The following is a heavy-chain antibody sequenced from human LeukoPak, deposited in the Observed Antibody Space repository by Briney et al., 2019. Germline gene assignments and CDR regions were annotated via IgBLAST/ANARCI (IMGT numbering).Heavy chain of an antibody. CDR2: IIPIFGTA. CDR1: GGTFSSYA. D-gene: IGHD6-13*01. CDR3: ARAALRTAAAGPFDY. Sequence: SVKVSCKASGGTFSSYAISWVRQAPGQGLEWMGGIIPIFGTANYAQKFQGRVTITTDESTSTAYMELSSLRSEDTAVYYCARAALRTAAAGPFDYWGQGTLVTVSS. J-gene: IGHJ4*02. V-gene: IGHV1-69*05.